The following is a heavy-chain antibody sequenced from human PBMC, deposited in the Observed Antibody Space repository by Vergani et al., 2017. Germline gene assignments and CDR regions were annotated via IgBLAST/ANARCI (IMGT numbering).Heavy chain of an antibody. CDR3: VKEKIDLGSYFFDS. CDR2: ISGPGLST. D-gene: IGHD2/OR15-2a*01. CDR1: GFTFSNSA. J-gene: IGHJ4*01. Sequence: EVHLLESGGGLVQSGGSLRLPCAASGFTFSNSAVSWVRQAPGRGLAWVSSISGPGLSTYYADPVKGRFSISRDNSKNTVFLQMHSLRAEDTAIYYCVKEKIDLGSYFFDSWGHGILVTVSS. V-gene: IGHV3-23*01.